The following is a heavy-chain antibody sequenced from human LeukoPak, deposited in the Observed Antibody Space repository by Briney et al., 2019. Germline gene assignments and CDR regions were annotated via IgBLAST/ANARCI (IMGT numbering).Heavy chain of an antibody. CDR2: INHSGST. CDR1: GGSISSSSYY. V-gene: IGHV4-39*07. CDR3: ARPATRYWYFDL. J-gene: IGHJ2*01. Sequence: SETLSLTCTVSGGSISSSSYYWGWIRQPPGKGLEWIGEINHSGSTNYNPSLKSRVTISVDTSKNQFSLKLNSVTAADTAVYYCARPATRYWYFDLWGRGTLVTVSS.